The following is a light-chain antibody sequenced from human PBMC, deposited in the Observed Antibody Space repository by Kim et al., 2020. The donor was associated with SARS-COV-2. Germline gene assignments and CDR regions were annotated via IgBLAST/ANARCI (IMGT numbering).Light chain of an antibody. V-gene: IGKV1-39*01. CDR3: QQSYSTPRT. Sequence: SASVGDSVTIPCRASQSISSYLNWYQQKPGKAPKLLIYAASSLQSGVPSRFSGSGSGTDFTLTISSLQPEDFATYYCQQSYSTPRTFGQGTKLEI. CDR1: QSISSY. CDR2: AAS. J-gene: IGKJ1*01.